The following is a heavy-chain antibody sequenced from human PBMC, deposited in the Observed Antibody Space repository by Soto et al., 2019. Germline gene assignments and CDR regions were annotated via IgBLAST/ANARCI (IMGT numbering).Heavy chain of an antibody. V-gene: IGHV1-18*01. CDR2: ISAYNGNT. CDR1: GYTFTSYG. CDR3: ARDRGYSSSWYLTEIDY. J-gene: IGHJ4*02. Sequence: QVQLVQSGAEVKKPGASVKVSCKASGYTFTSYGISWVRPAPGQGLEWMGWISAYNGNTNYAQKLQGRVTMTTDTSTSTAYMELRSLRSDDTAGYYCARDRGYSSSWYLTEIDYWGQGTLVTVSS. D-gene: IGHD6-13*01.